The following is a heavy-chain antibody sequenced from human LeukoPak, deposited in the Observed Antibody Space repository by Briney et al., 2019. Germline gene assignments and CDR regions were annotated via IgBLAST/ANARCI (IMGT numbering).Heavy chain of an antibody. V-gene: IGHV4-38-2*02. D-gene: IGHD2-21*01. CDR1: GYSISSGYY. Sequence: SETLSLTCTVSGYSISSGYYWGWIRQPPGKGLEWNGSIYHSGSTYYNPSLKSRVTISVDTSKNQFSLKLSSVTAADTAVYYCARVWGLINWGQGTLVTVSS. CDR3: ARVWGLIN. J-gene: IGHJ4*02. CDR2: IYHSGST.